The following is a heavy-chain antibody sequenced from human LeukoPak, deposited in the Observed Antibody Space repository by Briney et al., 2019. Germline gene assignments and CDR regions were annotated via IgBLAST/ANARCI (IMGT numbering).Heavy chain of an antibody. CDR2: IYTSGST. V-gene: IGHV4-61*02. D-gene: IGHD5-18*01. Sequence: SETLSLTCTVSGGSISSGSYYWSWIRQPAWEGLEWMGRIYTSGSTNYNPSLKSRVTISVDTSKSQFSLKLSSVTAADTAVYHCARGGYSYGSPFDYWGQGTLVTVSS. CDR3: ARGGYSYGSPFDY. J-gene: IGHJ4*02. CDR1: GGSISSGSYY.